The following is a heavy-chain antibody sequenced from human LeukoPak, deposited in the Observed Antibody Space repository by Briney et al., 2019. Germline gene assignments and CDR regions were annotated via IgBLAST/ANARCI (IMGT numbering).Heavy chain of an antibody. CDR3: ARGFRCFGELSGWFDP. J-gene: IGHJ5*02. CDR2: INPNSGGT. V-gene: IGHV1-2*02. CDR1: GSTFTGYY. D-gene: IGHD3-10*01. Sequence: ASVTVSCKASGSTFTGYYMHWVRQATGQGLEWVGWINPNSGGTNYAQKYQGRITMTSHMSISTAYMELSRLRSCDMAVYYCARGFRCFGELSGWFDPWGQGTLVTVSS.